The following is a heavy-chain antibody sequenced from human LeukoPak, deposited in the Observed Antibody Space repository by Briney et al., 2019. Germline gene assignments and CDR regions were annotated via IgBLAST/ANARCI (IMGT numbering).Heavy chain of an antibody. CDR3: AKDRGDVISGNDY. D-gene: IGHD5-12*01. CDR1: GFTFSSYG. CDR2: IRYDGSYK. V-gene: IGHV3-30*02. J-gene: IGHJ4*02. Sequence: GSLRLSCAASGFTFSSYGMHWVRQAPGKGLEWVAFIRYDGSYKYSADSVKGRFTISRDNSKNTLYLQMNSLRAEDTAVYYCAKDRGDVISGNDYWGQGTLVTVSS.